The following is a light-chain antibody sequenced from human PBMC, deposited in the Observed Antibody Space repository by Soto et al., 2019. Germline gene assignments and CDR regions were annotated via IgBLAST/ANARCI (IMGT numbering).Light chain of an antibody. CDR1: QSVSSSY. CDR2: GVS. J-gene: IGKJ2*01. V-gene: IGKV3-20*01. Sequence: EIVLTQSPGTLSLSPGERATLSCRASQSVSSSYLAWYQQKPGQAPNLLIYGVSSRATGIPDRFSGSGSGTDFTLTISRLEPEDFAVYYCQHYDSSPPYTFGQGTKLEIK. CDR3: QHYDSSPPYT.